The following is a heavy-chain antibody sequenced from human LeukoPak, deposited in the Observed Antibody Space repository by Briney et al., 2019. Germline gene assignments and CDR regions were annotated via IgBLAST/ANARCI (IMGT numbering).Heavy chain of an antibody. Sequence: SETLSLTCTVSGGSISRYYWSWIRQPPGKGLEWIGYIYYSGSTNYNPSLKSRVTISVDTSKNQFSLNLSSVTAADTAVYFCARSSNWYSLDHWGQGTLVTVSS. CDR3: ARSSNWYSLDH. V-gene: IGHV4-59*01. CDR1: GGSISRYY. CDR2: IYYSGST. J-gene: IGHJ4*02. D-gene: IGHD6-13*01.